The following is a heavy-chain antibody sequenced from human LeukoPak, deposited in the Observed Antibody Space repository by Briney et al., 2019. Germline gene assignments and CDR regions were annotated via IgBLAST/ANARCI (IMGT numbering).Heavy chain of an antibody. V-gene: IGHV1-69*13. J-gene: IGHJ3*02. CDR1: GGTFSSYA. Sequence: SVRVSCKASGGTFSSYAISWVRQAPGQGLEWMGGIIPIFGTANYAQKFQGSVTITADESTSTAYMELSSLRSEDTAVYYCARKAGHHAFDIWGQGTMVTVSS. CDR2: IIPIFGTA. D-gene: IGHD6-13*01. CDR3: ARKAGHHAFDI.